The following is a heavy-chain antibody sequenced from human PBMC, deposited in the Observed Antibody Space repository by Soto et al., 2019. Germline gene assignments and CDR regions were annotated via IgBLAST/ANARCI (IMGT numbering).Heavy chain of an antibody. CDR3: ARPLTVGGEGAFDI. Sequence: SETLSLTCTVSGGSISSSSYYWGWIRQPPGKGLEWIGSIYYSGSTYYNPSLKSRVTISVDTSKNHFSLKLSSVTAADTAVYYCARPLTVGGEGAFDIWGQGTMVTVSS. CDR1: GGSISSSSYY. V-gene: IGHV4-39*01. J-gene: IGHJ3*02. D-gene: IGHD1-26*01. CDR2: IYYSGST.